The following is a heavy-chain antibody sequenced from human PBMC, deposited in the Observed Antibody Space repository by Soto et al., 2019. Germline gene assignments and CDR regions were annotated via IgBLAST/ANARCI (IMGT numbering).Heavy chain of an antibody. CDR2: IYYGGIT. D-gene: IGHD3-10*01. J-gene: IGHJ5*02. CDR3: ARGIWVRGIIGFNWFDP. CDR1: GGSITSGGYY. V-gene: IGHV4-31*03. Sequence: QVQLQESGPGLVKPSQTLSLTCSVSGGSITSGGYYWNWIRQHPGKGLEWIGYIYYGGITYYNPYLKSRITIAVDTSKKQSSLKLSSATAADTAMYYCARGIWVRGIIGFNWFDPWGQGTLGTVSS.